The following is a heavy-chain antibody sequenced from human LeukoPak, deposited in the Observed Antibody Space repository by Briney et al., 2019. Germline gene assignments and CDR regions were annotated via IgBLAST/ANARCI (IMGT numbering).Heavy chain of an antibody. V-gene: IGHV3-33*01. D-gene: IGHD1-26*01. CDR2: IWYDGSNK. CDR3: AGDRATSYFDY. Sequence: GTSLRLSCAASGFTFRSHGMHWVHQAPGKGLEWVAFIWYDGSNKYYTDSVKGRFTISGDNSKNTLYLQMNSLRAEDTAVYYCAGDRATSYFDYWGQGALVTISS. J-gene: IGHJ4*02. CDR1: GFTFRSHG.